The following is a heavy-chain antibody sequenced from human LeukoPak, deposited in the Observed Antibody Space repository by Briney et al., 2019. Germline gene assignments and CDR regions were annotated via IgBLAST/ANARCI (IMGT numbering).Heavy chain of an antibody. J-gene: IGHJ4*02. CDR3: AKDTVGDHQPYYFDY. V-gene: IGHV3-23*01. CDR1: GFTFSSYA. D-gene: IGHD2-15*01. CDR2: ISGSGGST. Sequence: PGGSLRLSCAASGFTFSSYAMSWVRQAPGKGLEWVSAISGSGGSTYYADSVKGRFTISRDNSKNTLYLQMNSLRAEDTAVYYCAKDTVGDHQPYYFDYWGQGTLVTVSS.